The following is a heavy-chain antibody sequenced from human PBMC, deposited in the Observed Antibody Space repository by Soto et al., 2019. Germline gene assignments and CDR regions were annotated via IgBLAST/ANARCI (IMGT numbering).Heavy chain of an antibody. V-gene: IGHV3-23*01. CDR1: GFTFSSYA. J-gene: IGHJ4*02. CDR3: AKRGLVVVAATPVDY. Sequence: EVQLLESGGGLVQPGGSLRLSCAASGFTFSSYAMSWVRQAPGKGLEWVSAISGSGGSTYYADSGKGRFTISRDNSKNTLYLQMNSLRAEDTAVYYCAKRGLVVVAATPVDYWGQGTLVTVSS. D-gene: IGHD2-15*01. CDR2: ISGSGGST.